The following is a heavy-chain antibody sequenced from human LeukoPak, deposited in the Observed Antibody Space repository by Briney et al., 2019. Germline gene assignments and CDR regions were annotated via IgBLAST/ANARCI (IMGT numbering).Heavy chain of an antibody. Sequence: MPSQTLSLTCTVSGGSISSGGYYWSWIRQHPGKGLEWIGYIYYSGSTYYNPSLKSRVTISVDTSKNQFSLKLSSVTAADTAVYYCARDRGYSYGLTNYNWFDPLGPGNPGHRLL. V-gene: IGHV4-31*03. CDR2: IYYSGST. J-gene: IGHJ5*02. CDR1: GGSISSGGYY. CDR3: ARDRGYSYGLTNYNWFDP. D-gene: IGHD5-18*01.